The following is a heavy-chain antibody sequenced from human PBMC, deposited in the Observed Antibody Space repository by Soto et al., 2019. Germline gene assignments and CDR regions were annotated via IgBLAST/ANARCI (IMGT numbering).Heavy chain of an antibody. J-gene: IGHJ6*02. Sequence: QVQLVQSGAEVKKPGASVKVSCKVSGYTLTELSMHWVRQAPGKGLEWMGGFDPEDGETIYAQKFRGRVTMTEDTSTDTAYMELSSLRSEDTAVYYCATQAPSIVGANIYYYYYYGMDVWGQGTTVTVSS. D-gene: IGHD1-26*01. CDR1: GYTLTELS. CDR3: ATQAPSIVGANIYYYYYYGMDV. CDR2: FDPEDGET. V-gene: IGHV1-24*01.